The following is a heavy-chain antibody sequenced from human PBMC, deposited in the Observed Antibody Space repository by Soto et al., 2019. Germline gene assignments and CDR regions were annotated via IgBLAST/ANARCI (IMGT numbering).Heavy chain of an antibody. D-gene: IGHD1-1*01. Sequence: SETLSLTCAVYGGSFSGYYWSWIRQPPGKGPEWIGEINHSGSTNYNPSLKSRVTISVDTSKNQFSLKLSSVTAADTAVYYCAGPVQPFDYWGQGTLVTVSS. V-gene: IGHV4-34*01. J-gene: IGHJ4*02. CDR2: INHSGST. CDR3: AGPVQPFDY. CDR1: GGSFSGYY.